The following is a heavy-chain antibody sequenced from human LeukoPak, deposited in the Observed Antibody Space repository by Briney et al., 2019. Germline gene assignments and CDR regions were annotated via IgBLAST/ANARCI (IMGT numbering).Heavy chain of an antibody. CDR2: IHPGDSDT. CDR1: GYSFTSYW. D-gene: IGHD2-2*02. J-gene: IGHJ4*02. V-gene: IGHV5-51*01. CDR3: ARRSPLGYCSSTSCYTVLFDY. Sequence: GESLKISCKGSGYSFTSYWIAWVRQMPGKGLEWMGIIHPGDSDTRYSPSFQGQVIVSVDKSISTAYLQWSSLKASDTAMYYCARRSPLGYCSSTSCYTVLFDYWGQGTLVTVSS.